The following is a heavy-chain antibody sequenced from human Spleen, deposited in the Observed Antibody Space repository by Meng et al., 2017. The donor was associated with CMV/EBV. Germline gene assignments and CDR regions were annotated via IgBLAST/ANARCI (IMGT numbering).Heavy chain of an antibody. CDR1: GFTFSSYS. Sequence: GESLKISCAASGFTFSSYSMNWVRQAPGKGLEWVSSISSSSNYIYYADSVKGRFTISRDNAKNSLYLQMNSLRAEDTAVYYCARVSSSSWTNWFDPWGQGTLVTVS. CDR2: ISSSSNYI. D-gene: IGHD6-13*01. CDR3: ARVSSSSWTNWFDP. J-gene: IGHJ5*02. V-gene: IGHV3-21*01.